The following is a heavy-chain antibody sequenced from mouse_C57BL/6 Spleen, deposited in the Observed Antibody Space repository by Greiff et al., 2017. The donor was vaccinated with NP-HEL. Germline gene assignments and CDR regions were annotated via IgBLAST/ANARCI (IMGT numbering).Heavy chain of an antibody. CDR2: IDPSDSYT. V-gene: IGHV1-50*01. CDR1: GYTFTSYW. J-gene: IGHJ2*01. CDR3: AAREGY. Sequence: QVQLQQPGAELVKPGASVKLSYKASGYTFTSYWMQWVKQRPGQGLEWIGEIDPSDSYTNYNQKFKGKATLTVDTSSSTAYMQLSSLTSEDSAVYYCAAREGYWGQGTTLTVSS.